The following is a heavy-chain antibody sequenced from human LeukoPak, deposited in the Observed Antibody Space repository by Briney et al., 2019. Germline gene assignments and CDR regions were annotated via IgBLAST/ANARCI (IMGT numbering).Heavy chain of an antibody. Sequence: SETLSLTCSVSGYSISSGYYWGWIRQPPGKGLEWTGSIYQSGSSYYNPSLKGRVTISVDASKNQFSLKLSSVTAADTAVYYCARGAYYDTIGGYWGQGTLVTVSS. CDR3: ARGAYYDTIGGY. V-gene: IGHV4-38-2*02. J-gene: IGHJ4*02. CDR1: GYSISSGYY. CDR2: IYQSGSS. D-gene: IGHD3-22*01.